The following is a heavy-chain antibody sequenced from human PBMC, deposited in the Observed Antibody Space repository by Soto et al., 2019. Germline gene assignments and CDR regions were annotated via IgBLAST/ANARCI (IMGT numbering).Heavy chain of an antibody. Sequence: SETLSLTGNISGGSISSGGYDWSWIRQHPGKGLEWIGYIYYTGGTYYNPSLKSRVTISVDTSKNQFSLKLSSVTAADTAVYYCARGTTVVTPTSCGMDVWGQGTTVTVSS. D-gene: IGHD4-17*01. CDR1: GGSISSGGYD. J-gene: IGHJ6*02. CDR2: IYYTGGT. V-gene: IGHV4-31*03. CDR3: ARGTTVVTPTSCGMDV.